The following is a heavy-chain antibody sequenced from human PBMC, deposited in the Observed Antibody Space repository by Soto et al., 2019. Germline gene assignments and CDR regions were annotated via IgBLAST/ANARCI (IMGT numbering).Heavy chain of an antibody. Sequence: SQTLSLTCAISGDSVSSHNAVWNWIRQSPSRGLEWLGRTYYRSEWSYDYAVSVKSRITINPDTSKNQFSLKLSSVTAADTAVYFCAREGGESSDGLYYFDSWGQGSLVTVSS. CDR1: GDSVSSHNAV. CDR3: AREGGESSDGLYYFDS. D-gene: IGHD3-16*01. V-gene: IGHV6-1*01. J-gene: IGHJ4*02. CDR2: TYYRSEWSY.